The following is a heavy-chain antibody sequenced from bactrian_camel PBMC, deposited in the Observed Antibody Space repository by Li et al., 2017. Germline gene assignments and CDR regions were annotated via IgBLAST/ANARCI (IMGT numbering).Heavy chain of an antibody. CDR3: AADCWVSGALDRPCELVLSGGRCSDYRN. V-gene: IGHV3S40*01. J-gene: IGHJ4*01. CDR1: RFTSC. CDR2: IYTGGANFA. D-gene: IGHD3*01. Sequence: VQLVESGGGLVQPGGPLRLSCAASRFTSCMGWFRQGPGKEREGVATIYTGGANFANYADSVKGRFTISQDNAKTMLYLQMDDLKPEDTAMYYCAADCWVSGALDRPCELVLSGGRCSDYRNWGRGTQVTV.